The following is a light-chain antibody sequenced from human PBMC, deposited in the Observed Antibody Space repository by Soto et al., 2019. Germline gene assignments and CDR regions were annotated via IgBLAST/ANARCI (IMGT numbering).Light chain of an antibody. V-gene: IGLV1-40*01. CDR2: GNS. J-gene: IGLJ3*02. CDR1: SSNIGAGYD. Sequence: QSVLTQPPSVSGAPGQRVTISCTGSSSNIGAGYDVHWYQQLPGTAPKLLIYGNSNRPSGVPDRFSGSKSGTSASLAITGVRAEDEDDYYCQYYDSSLSGWVFGGGTKVTVL. CDR3: QYYDSSLSGWV.